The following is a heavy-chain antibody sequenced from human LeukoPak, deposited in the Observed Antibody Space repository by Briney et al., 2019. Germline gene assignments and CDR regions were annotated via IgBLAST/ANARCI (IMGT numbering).Heavy chain of an antibody. CDR3: ARDAQQLGYFDY. D-gene: IGHD6-13*01. J-gene: IGHJ4*02. Sequence: GGSLRLSCAASGFTFSSYAMHWVRQAPGQGLDWVAVISYDGSNKYYADSVKGRFTISRDNSKNTLYLQMNSLRAEDTAVYYCARDAQQLGYFDYWGQGTLVTVSS. CDR2: ISYDGSNK. CDR1: GFTFSSYA. V-gene: IGHV3-30-3*01.